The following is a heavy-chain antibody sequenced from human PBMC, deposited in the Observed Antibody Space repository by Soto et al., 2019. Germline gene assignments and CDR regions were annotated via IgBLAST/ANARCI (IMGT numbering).Heavy chain of an antibody. V-gene: IGHV3-21*06. J-gene: IGHJ4*02. D-gene: IGHD2-21*01. CDR2: ITTSSSFR. Sequence: GGSLRLSCAASGFTFSTYSMNWVRQAPGKGLEWVSDITTSSSFRFYADSVKGRFTISRDDAKNSLFLHMNSLRAEDTGVYYCARDLGVALATLTLDLRGQRTPVTVSS. CDR3: ARDLGVALATLTLDL. CDR1: GFTFSTYS.